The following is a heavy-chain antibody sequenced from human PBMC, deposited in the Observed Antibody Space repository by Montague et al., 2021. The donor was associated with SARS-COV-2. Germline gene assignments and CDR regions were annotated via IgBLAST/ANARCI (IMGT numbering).Heavy chain of an antibody. J-gene: IGHJ3*02. CDR3: ARGQVTIFGVLIMLPAAGALDI. CDR2: INHSGSS. Sequence: SETLSLTCAVYGGSFTGYYWTWIRQPPGKGLEWIGEINHSGSSNYNPSHESRVTMSVDTSKNQFSLRLNSVSAADTAVYYCARGQVTIFGVLIMLPAAGALDIWGQGTMVTVSS. D-gene: IGHD3-3*01. V-gene: IGHV4-34*01. CDR1: GGSFTGYY.